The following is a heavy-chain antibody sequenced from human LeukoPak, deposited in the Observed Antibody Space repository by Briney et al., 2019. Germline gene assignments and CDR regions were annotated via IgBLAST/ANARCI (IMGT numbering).Heavy chain of an antibody. Sequence: SQTLSLTCTVSGGSISSGSYYWSSIRQPAGKGLEWIGRIYTSGSTNYNPSLKSRVTISVDTSKNQFSLKLSSVTAADTAVYYCARLWGGYVGYWGQGTLDAVSS. V-gene: IGHV4-61*02. J-gene: IGHJ4*02. CDR3: ARLWGGYVGY. D-gene: IGHD5-12*01. CDR1: GGSISSGSYY. CDR2: IYTSGST.